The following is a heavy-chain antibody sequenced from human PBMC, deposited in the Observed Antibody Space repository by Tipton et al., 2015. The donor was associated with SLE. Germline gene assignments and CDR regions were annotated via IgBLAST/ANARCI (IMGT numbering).Heavy chain of an antibody. V-gene: IGHV3-23*01. CDR2: IRGSGSGT. CDR1: GFTFSSYA. J-gene: IGHJ6*02. CDR3: ARDLVGPTGYGMDV. D-gene: IGHD1-26*01. Sequence: SLRLSCAASGFTFSSYAMSWVRQVPGKGLEWVSAIRGSGSGTYYADSVKGRFTISRDNSKNTLYVQMNSLRAEDTAVYYCARDLVGPTGYGMDVWGQGTTVTVSS.